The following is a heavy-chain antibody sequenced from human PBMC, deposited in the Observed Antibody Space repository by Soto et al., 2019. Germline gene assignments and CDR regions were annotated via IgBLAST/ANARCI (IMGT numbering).Heavy chain of an antibody. V-gene: IGHV1-18*01. CDR3: ARGIVVVPAAIRPAFDI. CDR1: GYTFTSYG. J-gene: IGHJ3*02. D-gene: IGHD2-2*02. Sequence: ASVKVSCKASGYTFTSYGISWVRQAPGQGLEWMGWISAYNGNTNYAQKLQGRVTMTTDTSTSTAYMELRSLRSDDTAVCYCARGIVVVPAAIRPAFDIWGQGTMVTVS. CDR2: ISAYNGNT.